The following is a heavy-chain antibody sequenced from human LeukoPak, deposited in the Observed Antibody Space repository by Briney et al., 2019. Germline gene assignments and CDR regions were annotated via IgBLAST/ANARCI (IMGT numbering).Heavy chain of an antibody. CDR1: GGSISSGGYY. J-gene: IGHJ4*02. CDR2: IYYSGST. Sequence: SQTLSLTCTVSGGSISSGGYYWSWIRQHPGKGLEWIGYIYYSGSTYYNPSLKSRATISVDTSKNQFSLKLSSVTAADTAVYYCARGYYYDSSGHFDYWGQGTLVTVSS. D-gene: IGHD3-22*01. CDR3: ARGYYYDSSGHFDY. V-gene: IGHV4-31*03.